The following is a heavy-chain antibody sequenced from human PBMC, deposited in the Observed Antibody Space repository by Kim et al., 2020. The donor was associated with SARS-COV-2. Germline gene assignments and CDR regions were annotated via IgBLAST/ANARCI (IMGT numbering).Heavy chain of an antibody. CDR1: GGTFSSYA. J-gene: IGHJ5*02. Sequence: SVKVYCKASGGTFSSYAISWLRQAPGQGLEWMGGIIPIFGTANYAQKFQGRVTITADESTSTAYMDLSSLRSEDTAVYYCARAPHRITMVRGVIIEGWFDPWGQGTLVTGSS. V-gene: IGHV1-69*13. CDR3: ARAPHRITMVRGVIIEGWFDP. CDR2: IIPIFGTA. D-gene: IGHD3-10*01.